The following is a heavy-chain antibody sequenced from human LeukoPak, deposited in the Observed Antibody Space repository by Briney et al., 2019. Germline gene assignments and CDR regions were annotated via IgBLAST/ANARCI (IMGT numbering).Heavy chain of an antibody. V-gene: IGHV4-4*02. CDR1: GGPISSTNW. D-gene: IGHD3-22*01. J-gene: IGHJ3*02. CDR2: IYRSGSS. Sequence: SETLSLTCTVSGGPISSTNWWSRVRQPPGKGLDRIGEIYRSGSSNYSPSLKTRVIISVDKYKDQFSLKLTSVTAADTAVYYCARGALKDYCCDNSGDNDAFDIWGQGTMVTVSS. CDR3: ARGALKDYCCDNSGDNDAFDI.